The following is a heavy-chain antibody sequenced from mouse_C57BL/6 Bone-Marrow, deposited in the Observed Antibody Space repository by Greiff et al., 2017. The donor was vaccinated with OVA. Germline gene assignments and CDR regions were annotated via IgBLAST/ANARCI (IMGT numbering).Heavy chain of an antibody. J-gene: IGHJ2*01. Sequence: EVMLVESGGGLVKPGGSLKLSCAAPGFTFSSYTMSWVRQTPEKRLEWVATISGGGGNTYYPDSVKGRFTISRDNAKNTLYLQMSSLRSEDTALYYCARLFGYWGQGTTLTVSS. CDR1: GFTFSSYT. CDR3: ARLFGY. CDR2: ISGGGGNT. V-gene: IGHV5-9*01.